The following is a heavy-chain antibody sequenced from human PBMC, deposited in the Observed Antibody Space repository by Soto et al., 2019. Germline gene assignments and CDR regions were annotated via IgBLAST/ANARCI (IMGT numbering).Heavy chain of an antibody. Sequence: PGGSLRLSCVVSGFTFSSFAMTWVRQAPGKGLEWVSTLSGSGGDTYYADSVNGRFTISRDKSKNTLYLQMDRLRVEDTAVYYCAKRGGYDYVWKSYRPDYWGQGTLVTVSS. J-gene: IGHJ4*02. CDR3: AKRGGYDYVWKSYRPDY. V-gene: IGHV3-23*01. CDR1: GFTFSSFA. CDR2: LSGSGGDT. D-gene: IGHD3-16*02.